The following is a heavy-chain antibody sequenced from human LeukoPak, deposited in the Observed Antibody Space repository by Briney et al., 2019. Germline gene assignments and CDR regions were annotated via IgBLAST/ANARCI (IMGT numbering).Heavy chain of an antibody. J-gene: IGHJ4*02. D-gene: IGHD6-19*01. CDR3: AKERSGWNFDY. CDR1: GFSFSSHA. V-gene: IGHV3-23*01. CDR2: ITSSGGST. Sequence: GGSLRLSCAASGFSFSSHAMSWVRQAPGKGLEWVSSITSSGGSTNYADSVKGRFTISRDNSKNTLYLQMNSLRAEDTAVYYCAKERSGWNFDYWGQGTLVTVSS.